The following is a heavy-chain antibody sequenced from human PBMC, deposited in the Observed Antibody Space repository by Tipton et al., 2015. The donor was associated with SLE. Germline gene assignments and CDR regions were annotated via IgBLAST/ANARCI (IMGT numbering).Heavy chain of an antibody. V-gene: IGHV4-31*03. CDR2: ISYSGGT. D-gene: IGHD1-1*01. CDR1: GASISSGAIY. CDR3: ARQSHDVPHTAAFDY. J-gene: IGHJ4*02. Sequence: LRLSRSVSGASISSGAIYWSWFRHHPGKGLEWIGYISYSGGTYYNPTLKSRVTLSVDTSKNQFSLKLSSVTAADTAIYYCARQSHDVPHTAAFDYWGQGTLVTVSS.